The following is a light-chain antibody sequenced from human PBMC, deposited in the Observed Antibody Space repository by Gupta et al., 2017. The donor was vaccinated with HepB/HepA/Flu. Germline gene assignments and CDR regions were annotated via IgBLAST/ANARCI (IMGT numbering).Light chain of an antibody. CDR2: AAS. V-gene: IGKV1-12*01. J-gene: IGKJ1*01. CDR3: LQANSFPRT. Sequence: DIQMTQSPSSVSAAVGDRVTITCRPSQGTSSWLAWYQQKPGKAPKLLIYAASSLQSGVPSRFSGSGSGTDFTLTISSLQAEDFATYYCLQANSFPRTFGQGTKVEIK. CDR1: QGTSSW.